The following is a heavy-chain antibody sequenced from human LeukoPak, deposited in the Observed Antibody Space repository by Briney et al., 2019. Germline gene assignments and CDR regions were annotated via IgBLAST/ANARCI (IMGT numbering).Heavy chain of an antibody. J-gene: IGHJ3*02. Sequence: ASVKVSCKASGYTFTGYYMHWVRQAPGQGLEWMGWINPNSGGTNYAQKFQGRVTMTRNTSISTAYMELSSLRSEDTAVYYCARVRSGYDYVSAFDIWGQGTMVTVSS. D-gene: IGHD5-12*01. CDR3: ARVRSGYDYVSAFDI. CDR1: GYTFTGYY. V-gene: IGHV1-2*02. CDR2: INPNSGGT.